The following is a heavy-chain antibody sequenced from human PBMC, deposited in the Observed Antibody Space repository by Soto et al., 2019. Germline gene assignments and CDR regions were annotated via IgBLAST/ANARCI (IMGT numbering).Heavy chain of an antibody. Sequence: QVQLVQSGAEVKKPGSSVKVSCKASGGTFSSYTISWLRQAPGQGLEGMGRNIPILGIANYEQKFQGRVTITADKSTSTAYMELSSLRSEDTAVYYCAGSYYYDSSGIWFDPWGQGTLVTVSS. CDR3: AGSYYYDSSGIWFDP. J-gene: IGHJ5*02. CDR2: NIPILGIA. V-gene: IGHV1-69*02. CDR1: GGTFSSYT. D-gene: IGHD3-22*01.